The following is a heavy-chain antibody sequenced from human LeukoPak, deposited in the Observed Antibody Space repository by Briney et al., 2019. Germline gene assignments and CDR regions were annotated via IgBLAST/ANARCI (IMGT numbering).Heavy chain of an antibody. V-gene: IGHV4-59*04. CDR3: AFFTYYYGSGSGA. CDR1: GGSISSYY. Sequence: SETLSLTCTVSGGSISSYYWSWIRQPPGKGLEWIGSIYYSGSTYYNPSLKSRVTISVDTSKNQFSLKLSSVTAADTAVYYCAFFTYYYGSGSGAWGQGTLVTVSS. J-gene: IGHJ5*02. CDR2: IYYSGST. D-gene: IGHD3-10*01.